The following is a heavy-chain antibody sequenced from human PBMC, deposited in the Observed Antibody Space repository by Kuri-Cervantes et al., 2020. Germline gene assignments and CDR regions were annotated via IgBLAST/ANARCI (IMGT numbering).Heavy chain of an antibody. CDR2: IYHSGST. CDR3: ARGPYSGSRGFDP. CDR1: GGSISSSNW. Sequence: SETLSLTCAVSGGSISSSNWWSWVRQPPGKGLEWIGEIYHSGSTNYNPSLKSRVTISVDTSKNQFSLKLSSVTAAGTAVYYCARGPYSGSRGFDPWGQGTLVTVSS. V-gene: IGHV4-4*02. D-gene: IGHD1-26*01. J-gene: IGHJ5*02.